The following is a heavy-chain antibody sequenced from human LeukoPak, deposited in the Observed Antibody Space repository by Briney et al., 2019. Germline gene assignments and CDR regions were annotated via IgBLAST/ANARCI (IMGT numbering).Heavy chain of an antibody. Sequence: GASVKVSCKASGYTFTSYYMHWVRQAPGQGLEWMGWISAYNGNTNYAQKLQGRVTMTTDTSTSTAYMELRSLRSDDTAVYYCARDLQWELLGHFDYWGQGTLVTVSS. CDR3: ARDLQWELLGHFDY. V-gene: IGHV1-18*04. D-gene: IGHD1-26*01. J-gene: IGHJ4*02. CDR1: GYTFTSYY. CDR2: ISAYNGNT.